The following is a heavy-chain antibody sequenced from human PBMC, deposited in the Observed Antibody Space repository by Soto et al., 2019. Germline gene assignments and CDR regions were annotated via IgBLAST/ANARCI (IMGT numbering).Heavy chain of an antibody. V-gene: IGHV5-51*01. Sequence: GESLKISCHTSGYTFTNYWIGWLRQMPVGGLEWLGLIFSRDFDVRYSPSFEGQVTISADRSTATAFLQGRSLEASDSALFFSARLVSHLQPIDSWDQGTPVTVSS. J-gene: IGHJ5*01. CDR2: IFSRDFDV. D-gene: IGHD4-4*01. CDR1: GYTFTNYW. CDR3: ARLVSHLQPIDS.